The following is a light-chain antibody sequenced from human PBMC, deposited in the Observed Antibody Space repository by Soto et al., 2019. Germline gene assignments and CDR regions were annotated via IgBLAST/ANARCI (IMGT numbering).Light chain of an antibody. CDR3: QQHINWPLT. CDR1: QSIKNNF. J-gene: IGKJ4*01. CDR2: GAS. V-gene: IGKV3D-20*02. Sequence: EIVLTQSPGTLSLSPGARAPLSCRASQSIKNNFLAWYQQKPGQAPRPLIFGASSRATGIPDRFSGSGSGADFTLTISSLEPEDFALYYCQQHINWPLTFGGGTKVDIK.